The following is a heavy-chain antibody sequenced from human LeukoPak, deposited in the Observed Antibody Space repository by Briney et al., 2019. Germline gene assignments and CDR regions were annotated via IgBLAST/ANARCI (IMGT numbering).Heavy chain of an antibody. V-gene: IGHV3-43*02. CDR2: ISGDSGST. Sequence: QPGGSLRLSCAASGFTFDDYTMHWVRQAPGKGLEWVSLISGDSGSTYYADSVKGRFTISRDNSKKSLYLEMNSLRTEDTALYYCAKAMGLYYYDSSGYYYDYWGQGTLVTVSS. D-gene: IGHD3-22*01. CDR3: AKAMGLYYYDSSGYYYDY. CDR1: GFTFDDYT. J-gene: IGHJ4*02.